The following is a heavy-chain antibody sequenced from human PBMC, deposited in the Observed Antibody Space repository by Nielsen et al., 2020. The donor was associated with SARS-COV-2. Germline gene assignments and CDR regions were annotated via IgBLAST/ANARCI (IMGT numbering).Heavy chain of an antibody. D-gene: IGHD3-9*01. Sequence: RQAPGKRLEWIGYIYYSGSTSYNPSLKSRVTISLDTTKNQFSLKVTSVTAADTAVYYCARDRRDLVPDYYLDQSFYGLDVWGQGTTVTVSS. CDR2: IYYSGST. V-gene: IGHV4-59*01. CDR3: ARDRRDLVPDYYLDQSFYGLDV. J-gene: IGHJ6*02.